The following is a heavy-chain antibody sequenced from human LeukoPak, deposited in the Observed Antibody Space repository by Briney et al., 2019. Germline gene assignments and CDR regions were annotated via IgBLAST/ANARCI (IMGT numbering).Heavy chain of an antibody. CDR3: ARGRRDGYNLEYFDK. CDR2: IYYSGST. D-gene: IGHD5-24*01. Sequence: SETLSLTCAVSGGSISGNSYYWGWIRQPPGKGLEWIGSIYYSGSTYYNPSLKSRVTIYVDTSKNQFSLKLSSVTAADTAVYYCARGRRDGYNLEYFDKWGQGTLVTVSS. CDR1: GGSISGNSYY. J-gene: IGHJ4*02. V-gene: IGHV4-39*01.